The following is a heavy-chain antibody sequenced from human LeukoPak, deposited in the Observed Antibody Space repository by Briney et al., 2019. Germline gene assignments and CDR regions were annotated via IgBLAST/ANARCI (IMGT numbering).Heavy chain of an antibody. J-gene: IGHJ4*02. Sequence: GGSLRLSCAASGFTFSSHAMSWVRQAPGKGLEWVSIISGSGGSTYNADSVKGRFTISRDNSKNTLYLQMNRLRAEDTAVYYCAKAGDAWGYNSPLGGRFDYWGQGTLVTVSS. CDR2: ISGSGGST. V-gene: IGHV3-23*01. D-gene: IGHD5-24*01. CDR3: AKAGDAWGYNSPLGGRFDY. CDR1: GFTFSSHA.